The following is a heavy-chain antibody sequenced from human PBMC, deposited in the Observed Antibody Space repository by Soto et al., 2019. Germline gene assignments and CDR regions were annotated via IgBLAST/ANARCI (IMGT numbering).Heavy chain of an antibody. CDR3: ARGGVSTRTFDY. Sequence: GESLKISCKGSVYNFAGYWIAWVRQMPGKGLELMGIIYPSDSDTRYRPSFQGQVTIPADKSISSAYLQWSSLRASDTAMYYCARGGVSTRTFDYWGQGTPVTVSS. D-gene: IGHD3-3*01. CDR1: VYNFAGYW. V-gene: IGHV5-51*01. CDR2: IYPSDSDT. J-gene: IGHJ4*02.